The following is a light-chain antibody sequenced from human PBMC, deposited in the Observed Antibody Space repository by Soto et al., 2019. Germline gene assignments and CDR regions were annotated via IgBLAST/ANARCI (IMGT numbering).Light chain of an antibody. Sequence: EIVLTQSPATLSLSPGERATLSCRASQSVSSQLAWYQHKPGQAPRPLLYDASHRATGIPDRFSGSGSGTDFTLTISSLEPEDFAVYYCAQRVWPWTVGQGTKVYIK. CDR2: DAS. CDR1: QSVSSQ. J-gene: IGKJ1*01. V-gene: IGKV3-11*01. CDR3: AQRVWPWT.